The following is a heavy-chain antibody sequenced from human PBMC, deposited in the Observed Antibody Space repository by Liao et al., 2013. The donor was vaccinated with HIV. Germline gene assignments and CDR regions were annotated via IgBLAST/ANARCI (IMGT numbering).Heavy chain of an antibody. Sequence: QVQLQESGSGLVKPSETLSLTCTVSGGSISSYYWSWIRQPPGKGLEWIGRIYTSGSTNYNPSLKSRVTISVDTSKNQFSLKLSSVTAADTAVYYCAREELAYCGGDCYSGAFDIWAKGQWSPSLQ. CDR2: IYTSGST. V-gene: IGHV4-4*08. D-gene: IGHD2-21*01. J-gene: IGHJ3*02. CDR3: AREELAYCGGDCYSGAFDI. CDR1: GGSISSYY.